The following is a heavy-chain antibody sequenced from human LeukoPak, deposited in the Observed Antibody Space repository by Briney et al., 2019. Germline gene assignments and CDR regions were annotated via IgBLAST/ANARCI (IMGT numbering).Heavy chain of an antibody. CDR2: ISSNGGST. J-gene: IGHJ6*02. Sequence: PGGSLILSCAASGFTFSSYSMHWVRQAPGKGLEYVSAISSNGGSTYYANSVKGRFTISRDNSKNTLYLQMGSLRPEDMAVYYCARDLGIVVVPAAMDVWGQGTTVTVSS. V-gene: IGHV3-64*01. D-gene: IGHD2-2*03. CDR1: GFTFSSYS. CDR3: ARDLGIVVVPAAMDV.